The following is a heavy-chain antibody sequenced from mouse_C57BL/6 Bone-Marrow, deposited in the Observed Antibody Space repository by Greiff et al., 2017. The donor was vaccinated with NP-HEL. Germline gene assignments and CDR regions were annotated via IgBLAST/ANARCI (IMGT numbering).Heavy chain of an antibody. D-gene: IGHD2-5*01. J-gene: IGHJ3*01. CDR2: INPNNGGT. V-gene: IGHV1-26*01. CDR1: GYTFTDYY. Sequence: VQLQQSGPELVKPGASVKISCKASGYTFTDYYMNWVKQSHGKSLEWIGDINPNNGGTSYNQKFKGKATLTVDKSSSTAYMELRSLTSEDSAVYYCARVRNSNYWFAYWGQGTLVTVSA. CDR3: ARVRNSNYWFAY.